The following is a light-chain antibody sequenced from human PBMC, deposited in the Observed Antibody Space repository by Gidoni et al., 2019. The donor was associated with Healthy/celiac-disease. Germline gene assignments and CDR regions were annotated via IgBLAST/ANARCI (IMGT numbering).Light chain of an antibody. V-gene: IGKV3-15*01. CDR1: QSVSSN. J-gene: IGKJ1*01. CDR2: GAS. CDR3: QQYNNCPGK. Sequence: EIVMTQSPATLSVSPGERATLSCRASQSVSSNLAWYQQKPGQAPRLLSYGASTRATGIPARFSGSGSGTEFTITISSLQSEDFAVYYCQQYNNCPGKFGQXTKVEIK.